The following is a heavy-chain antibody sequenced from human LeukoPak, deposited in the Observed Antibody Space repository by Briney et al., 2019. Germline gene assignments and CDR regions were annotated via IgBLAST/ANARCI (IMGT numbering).Heavy chain of an antibody. V-gene: IGHV1-2*02. CDR1: GYTFTGYY. CDR3: ATNYGSGSYYPLKSNWFDP. D-gene: IGHD3-10*01. CDR2: INPNSGDT. Sequence: ASVKVSCKASGYTFTGYYMHWVRQAPGQGLEWMGWINPNSGDTNYAQKFQGGVTMTRDTSISTAYMELSRLRSDDTAVYYCATNYGSGSYYPLKSNWFDPWGQGTLVTVSS. J-gene: IGHJ5*02.